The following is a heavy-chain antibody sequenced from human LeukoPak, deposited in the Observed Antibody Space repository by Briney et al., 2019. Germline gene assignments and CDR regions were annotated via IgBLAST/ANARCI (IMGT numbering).Heavy chain of an antibody. CDR2: IWYDGSHQ. V-gene: IGHV3-33*01. D-gene: IGHD6-19*01. CDR1: GFPFSGSG. CDR3: ARGYSSGWYEGWFDP. J-gene: IGHJ5*02. Sequence: PGSSLRLSCAASGFPFSGSGMHWVRQAPGKGLEWVAVIWYDGSHQYYADSVKGRFTISRDNSKNTLYLQMNSLRAEDTAVYYCARGYSSGWYEGWFDPWGQGTLVTVSS.